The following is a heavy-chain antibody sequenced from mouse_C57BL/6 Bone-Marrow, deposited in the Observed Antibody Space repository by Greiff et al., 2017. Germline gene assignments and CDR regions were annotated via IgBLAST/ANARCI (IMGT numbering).Heavy chain of an antibody. CDR1: GYTFTDYE. J-gene: IGHJ2*01. V-gene: IGHV1-15*01. CDR3: TMGVTTVVSFDY. Sequence: VQLQQSGAELARPGASVTLSCKASGYTFTDYEMHWVKQTPVHGLEWIGSIDPKTGGTAYNQKFKGKAILTADKSSSTAYMELRSLTSEDSAVYYCTMGVTTVVSFDYWGQGTTLTVSS. D-gene: IGHD1-1*01. CDR2: IDPKTGGT.